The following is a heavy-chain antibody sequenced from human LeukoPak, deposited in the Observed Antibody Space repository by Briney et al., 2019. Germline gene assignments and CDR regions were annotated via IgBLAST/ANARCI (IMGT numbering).Heavy chain of an antibody. CDR1: GGSISSYY. V-gene: IGHV4-59*08. J-gene: IGHJ5*02. CDR3: ARRTRSRAAALNWFDP. D-gene: IGHD6-13*01. CDR2: IYYSGST. Sequence: PSETLSLTCTVSGGSISSYYWSWIRQPPGKGLEWIGYIYYSGSTNYNPSLKSRVTISVDTSKNQFSLKLSSVTAADTAVYCCARRTRSRAAALNWFDPWGQGTLVTVSS.